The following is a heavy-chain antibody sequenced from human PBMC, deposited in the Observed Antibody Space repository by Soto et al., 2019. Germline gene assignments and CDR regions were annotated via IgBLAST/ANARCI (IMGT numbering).Heavy chain of an antibody. Sequence: QVQLVHSGAEVKKPGASVTVSCKASGYTFTSYGSSWVRQAPGQGLEWMGWISAYNGNTNYAQKLQGRVTMTTDTSTSTAYMELRSLRSDDTAVYYCARVIAVAGGDAFEIWGQGTMVTVSS. J-gene: IGHJ3*02. CDR1: GYTFTSYG. CDR3: ARVIAVAGGDAFEI. D-gene: IGHD6-19*01. CDR2: ISAYNGNT. V-gene: IGHV1-18*01.